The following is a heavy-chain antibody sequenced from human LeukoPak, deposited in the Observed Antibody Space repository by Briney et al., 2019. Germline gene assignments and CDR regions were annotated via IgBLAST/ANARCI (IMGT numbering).Heavy chain of an antibody. D-gene: IGHD3-10*01. CDR2: INHSGST. Sequence: SETLSLTCAVYGGSFSGYYWSWIRQPPGKGLGWIGQINHSGSTNYNPSLKSRVAISVDTSKNQFSLKLSSVTAPDTAVYYCARVKVVRGPGPTGAGVWFDPWGQGTLVTVSS. J-gene: IGHJ5*02. V-gene: IGHV4-34*01. CDR3: ARVKVVRGPGPTGAGVWFDP. CDR1: GGSFSGYY.